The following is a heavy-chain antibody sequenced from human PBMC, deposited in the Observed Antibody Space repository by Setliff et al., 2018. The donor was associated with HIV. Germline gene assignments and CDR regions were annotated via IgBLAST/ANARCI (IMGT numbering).Heavy chain of an antibody. V-gene: IGHV4-4*08. D-gene: IGHD2-2*01. Sequence: KPSETLSLTCSVSGGSVNSYHWSWIRQPPGKGLEWIGHIYTSGSTNYNPSLKSRVTMSVDTSKNQFSLTLSSVTAADTAVYYCARGHPIVPTGLVSFYFDHWGQGTLVTVSS. CDR1: GGSVNSYH. J-gene: IGHJ4*02. CDR3: ARGHPIVPTGLVSFYFDH. CDR2: IYTSGST.